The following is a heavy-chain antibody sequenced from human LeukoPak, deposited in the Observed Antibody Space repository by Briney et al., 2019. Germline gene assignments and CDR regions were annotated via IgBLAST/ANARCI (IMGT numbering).Heavy chain of an antibody. CDR3: ATYFYGEYRSYYFDY. CDR2: IYHSGTT. D-gene: IGHD4-17*01. J-gene: IGHJ4*02. V-gene: IGHV4-4*02. Sequence: PSGTLSLTCAVSGAFTTNSHWWSWARQPPGKGLEWIGEIYHSGTTNYNPSLQRRVTMSVDKSKNQFSLKLSSVTAADTAVYSCATYFYGEYRSYYFDYWGQGTLVTVSS. CDR1: GAFTTNSHW.